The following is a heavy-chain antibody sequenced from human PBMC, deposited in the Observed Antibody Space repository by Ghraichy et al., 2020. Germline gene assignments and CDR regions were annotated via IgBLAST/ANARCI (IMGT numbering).Heavy chain of an antibody. V-gene: IGHV3-74*01. D-gene: IGHD2-2*01. CDR3: ARPRGSCSSATCYYLFDY. Sequence: GGSLRLSCAASGFTFSSYWMHWVRQAPGKGLVWVSRINSDGSSTSYADSVKGRFTISRDNAKSTLYLQMNSLRAEDTAVYYCARPRGSCSSATCYYLFDYWGLGTLVIVSS. CDR2: INSDGSST. CDR1: GFTFSSYW. J-gene: IGHJ4*02.